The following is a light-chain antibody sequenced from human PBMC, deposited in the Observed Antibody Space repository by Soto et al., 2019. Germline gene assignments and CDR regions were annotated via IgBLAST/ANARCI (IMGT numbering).Light chain of an antibody. V-gene: IGKV3-15*01. J-gene: IGKJ1*01. CDR3: QQYNNWPQT. CDR2: GAS. CDR1: QTINNN. Sequence: VMTQAPATLSVSPGEIATLCCRASQTINNNVAWYQLKDGQVPRLVIYGASTRATDIPARFSGSGSGTDCTLTISSLQSEDVAEYHCQQYNNWPQTLGQGTKVDIK.